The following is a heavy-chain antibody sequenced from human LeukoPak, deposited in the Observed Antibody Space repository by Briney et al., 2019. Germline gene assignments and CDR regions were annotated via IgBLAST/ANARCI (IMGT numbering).Heavy chain of an antibody. Sequence: SGTLSLTCTVSGGSISSYYWSWIRQPAGKGLEWIGRIYSSGSTNYNPSLKSRVTMSVDTSKNQFSLKLRSVTAADTAVYYCARYCYGSGNYGIDYWGQGTLVTVSS. CDR3: ARYCYGSGNYGIDY. J-gene: IGHJ4*02. V-gene: IGHV4-4*07. CDR1: GGSISSYY. D-gene: IGHD3-10*01. CDR2: IYSSGST.